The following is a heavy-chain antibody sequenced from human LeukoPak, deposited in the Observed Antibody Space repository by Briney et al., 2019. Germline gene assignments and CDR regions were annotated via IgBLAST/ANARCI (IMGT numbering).Heavy chain of an antibody. V-gene: IGHV3-9*01. D-gene: IGHD3-16*01. CDR3: AKDFYRLGEFDAFDN. Sequence: PGGSLRLSCAASGFTFDDYAMHRVRQAPGKGLEWVSGISWNSGRIGYADSVKGRFTISRDNAKNSLYLQMNSLRVEDTALYYCAKDFYRLGEFDAFDNWGQGTMVTVSS. CDR2: ISWNSGRI. J-gene: IGHJ3*02. CDR1: GFTFDDYA.